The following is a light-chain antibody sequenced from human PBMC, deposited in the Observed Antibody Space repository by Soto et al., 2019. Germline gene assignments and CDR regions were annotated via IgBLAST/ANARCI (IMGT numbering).Light chain of an antibody. Sequence: QSALTQPASVSGSPGQSITVSCIGTSSDVGGYNYVSWYQQHPGKAPKLMIHDVSNRPSGVSNRFSGSKSGNTASLTISGLQAEDEAYYYCSSYGSSNTQVFGGGTKLTVL. V-gene: IGLV2-14*03. CDR1: SSDVGGYNY. CDR2: DVS. CDR3: SSYGSSNTQV. J-gene: IGLJ2*01.